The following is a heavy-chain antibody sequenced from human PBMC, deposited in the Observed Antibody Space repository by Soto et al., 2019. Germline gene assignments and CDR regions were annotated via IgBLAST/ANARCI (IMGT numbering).Heavy chain of an antibody. CDR1: VDIVSSNSAA. D-gene: IGHD6-13*01. J-gene: IGHJ6*02. Sequence: SQTLSLTCAISVDIVSSNSAAWNWIRQSPSRGLEWLGRTYYRSKWYNDYAVSVKSRITINPDTSKNQFSLQLNSVTPEDTAVYYCARDWWYYSSSWYGMDVWGQGTTVTVS. V-gene: IGHV6-1*01. CDR2: TYYRSKWYN. CDR3: ARDWWYYSSSWYGMDV.